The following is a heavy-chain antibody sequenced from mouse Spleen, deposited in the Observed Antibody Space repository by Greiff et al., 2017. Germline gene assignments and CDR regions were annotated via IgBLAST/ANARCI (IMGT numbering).Heavy chain of an antibody. CDR2: INYDGSST. J-gene: IGHJ2*01. V-gene: IGHV5-16*01. Sequence: VKLVESEGGLVQPGSSMKLSCTASGFTFSDYYMAWVRQVPEKGLEWVANINYDGSSTYYLDSLKSRFIISRDNAKNILYLQMSSLKSEDTATYYCARDGAEYYFDYWGQGTTLTVSS. CDR1: GFTFSDYY. CDR3: ARDGAEYYFDY.